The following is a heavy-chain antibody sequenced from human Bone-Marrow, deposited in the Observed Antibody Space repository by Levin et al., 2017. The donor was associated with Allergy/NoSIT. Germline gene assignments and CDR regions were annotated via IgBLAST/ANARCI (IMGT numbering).Heavy chain of an antibody. J-gene: IGHJ3*02. D-gene: IGHD1-26*01. CDR3: ARDKVPRIVGASWAFDI. CDR1: GFTFSSYG. CDR2: IWYDGSNK. V-gene: IGHV3-33*01. Sequence: PGGSLRLSCAASGFTFSSYGMHWVRQAPGKGLEWVAVIWYDGSNKYYADSVKGRFTISRDNSKNTLYLQMNSLRAEDTAVYYCARDKVPRIVGASWAFDIWGQGTMVTVSS.